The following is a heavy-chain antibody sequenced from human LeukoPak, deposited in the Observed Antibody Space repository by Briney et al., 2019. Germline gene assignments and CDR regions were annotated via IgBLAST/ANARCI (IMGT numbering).Heavy chain of an antibody. J-gene: IGHJ4*02. Sequence: GGSLRLSCAASQFTFNNNAMSWVRQAPGKGLEWVSYISSSGSTIYYADSVKGRFTISRDNAKNSLYLQMNSLRAEDTAVYYCARVAEDYDFDYWGQGTLVTVSS. D-gene: IGHD4-17*01. CDR3: ARVAEDYDFDY. V-gene: IGHV3-11*01. CDR2: ISSSGSTI. CDR1: QFTFNNNA.